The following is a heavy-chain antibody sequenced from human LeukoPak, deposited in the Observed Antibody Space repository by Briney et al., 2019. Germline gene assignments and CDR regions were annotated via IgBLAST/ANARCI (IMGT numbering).Heavy chain of an antibody. D-gene: IGHD6-13*01. CDR1: GGTFSSYA. J-gene: IGHJ4*02. V-gene: IGHV1-69*05. CDR3: ARGMIAAAGTGVDY. Sequence: ASVKVSCKASGGTFSSYAISWVRQAPGQGLEWMGGIIPIFGTANYAQKFQGRVTMTRNTSISTAYMELSSLRSEDTAVYYCARGMIAAAGTGVDYWGQGTLVTVSS. CDR2: IIPIFGTA.